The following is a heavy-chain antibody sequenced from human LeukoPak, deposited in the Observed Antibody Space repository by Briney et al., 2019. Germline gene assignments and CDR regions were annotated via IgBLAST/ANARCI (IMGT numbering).Heavy chain of an antibody. CDR1: GIPFSSYG. D-gene: IGHD3-10*01. CDR3: AKDPSGAGDY. V-gene: IGHV3-30*02. CDR2: IRYDGSDK. J-gene: IGHJ4*02. Sequence: GGSLRLSCAASGIPFSSYGMHWVRQAPGKGLEWVAFIRYDGSDKYYVDSVKGRFTISRDNSKNTVDLQMNSLRVEDTAVYYSAKDPSGAGDYWSQGTLVTVAS.